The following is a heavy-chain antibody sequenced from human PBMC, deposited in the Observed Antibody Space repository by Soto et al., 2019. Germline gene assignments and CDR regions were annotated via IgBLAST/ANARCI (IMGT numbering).Heavy chain of an antibody. CDR1: GFSLSTSGVG. Sequence: QITLKESGPTLVKPTQTLTLTCTFSGFSLSTSGVGVGWIRQPPGKALEWLALIYWDDDKRYSPSLKSRLTXTXXTSKNQVVLTMTNMDPVDTATYYCAHSRLPRPLDYWGQGTLVTVSS. CDR2: IYWDDDK. V-gene: IGHV2-5*02. CDR3: AHSRLPRPLDY. D-gene: IGHD5-12*01. J-gene: IGHJ4*02.